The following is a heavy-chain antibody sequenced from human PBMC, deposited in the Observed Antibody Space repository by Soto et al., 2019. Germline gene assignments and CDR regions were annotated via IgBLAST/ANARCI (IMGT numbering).Heavy chain of an antibody. CDR1: GGSIISGDYY. D-gene: IGHD3-10*01. J-gene: IGHJ6*02. Sequence: SETLSLTCTVSGGSIISGDYYWSWIRQPPGKGLEWIGYIYYSGSTYYNPSLKSRVTISVDTSKNQFSLKLSSVTAADTAVYYCARELRFGDDYYGLDVWAQGTTVTVSS. V-gene: IGHV4-30-4*01. CDR3: ARELRFGDDYYGLDV. CDR2: IYYSGST.